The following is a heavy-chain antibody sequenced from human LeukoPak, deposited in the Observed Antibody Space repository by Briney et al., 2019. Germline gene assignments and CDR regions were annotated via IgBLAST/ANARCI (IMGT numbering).Heavy chain of an antibody. J-gene: IGHJ4*02. Sequence: WETLSLICTVSGGPISSQHERWIRQPPGKGLEWFGHIYYRGITNYNPSLKSRVTISVDTSKNQFSLKLSSVTAADTAVYYCASTTRIAVAVFDYWGQGTLVTVSS. D-gene: IGHD6-19*01. CDR3: ASTTRIAVAVFDY. CDR2: IYYRGIT. CDR1: GGPISSQH. V-gene: IGHV4-59*11.